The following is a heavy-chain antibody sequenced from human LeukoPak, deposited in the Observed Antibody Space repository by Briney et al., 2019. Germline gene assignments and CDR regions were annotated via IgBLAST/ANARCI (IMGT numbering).Heavy chain of an antibody. CDR1: GGSISNTFYY. D-gene: IGHD3-3*01. J-gene: IGHJ4*02. CDR2: INYSGST. Sequence: SETLSLTCTVSGGSISNTFYYWGWIRQPPGKGLEWIGSINYSGSTYYNPSLKSRVTISVDTSKNQFSLKLSSVTAADTAVYYCAREGSRDFWSGPVYYFDYWGQGTLVTVSS. CDR3: AREGSRDFWSGPVYYFDY. V-gene: IGHV4-39*02.